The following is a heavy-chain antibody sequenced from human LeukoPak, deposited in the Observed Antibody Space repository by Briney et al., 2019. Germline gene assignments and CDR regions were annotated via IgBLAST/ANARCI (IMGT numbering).Heavy chain of an antibody. Sequence: ASVKVSCKASGYTFTSSGIIWVRQAPGQGLEWMGWMSAYNGNTNYAQKLQGRVTMPTDTSTSTAYMELRSLRSDDTALYYCARDEYSSSLIDCWGQGTLVTVSS. CDR3: ARDEYSSSLIDC. V-gene: IGHV1-18*01. CDR2: MSAYNGNT. CDR1: GYTFTSSG. J-gene: IGHJ4*02. D-gene: IGHD6-13*01.